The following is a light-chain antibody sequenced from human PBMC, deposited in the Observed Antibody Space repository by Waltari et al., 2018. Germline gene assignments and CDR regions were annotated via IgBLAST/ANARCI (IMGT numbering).Light chain of an antibody. Sequence: QSVLTQPPSASGTPGQRVTISCSGSSSNIGSNTVNWYQQLPGTAPKLLIYSNNPRPSGVPDLFSGSKSGTSASLAISGLQSEDEADYYCAAWDDSLNGPVCGGGTKLTVL. V-gene: IGLV1-44*01. CDR2: SNN. CDR3: AAWDDSLNGPV. J-gene: IGLJ3*02. CDR1: SSNIGSNT.